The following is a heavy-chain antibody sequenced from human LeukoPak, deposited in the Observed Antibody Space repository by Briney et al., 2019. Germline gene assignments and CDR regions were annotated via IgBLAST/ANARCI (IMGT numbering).Heavy chain of an antibody. CDR3: ARGRSSWGTKFNWFDP. CDR2: MNPNSGNT. Sequence: ASVKVSCKASGYTFTSYDINWVRQATGQGLEWMGWMNPNSGNTGYAQKFQGRVTMTRNTSISTAYMELSSLRSEDTAVYYCARGRSSWGTKFNWFDPWGQGTLVTVSS. V-gene: IGHV1-8*01. CDR1: GYTFTSYD. D-gene: IGHD6-13*01. J-gene: IGHJ5*02.